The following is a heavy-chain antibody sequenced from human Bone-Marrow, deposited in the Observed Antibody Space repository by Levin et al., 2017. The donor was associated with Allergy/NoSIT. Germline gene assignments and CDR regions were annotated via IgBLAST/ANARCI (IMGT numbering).Heavy chain of an antibody. CDR2: ISWDGDTI. CDR3: VKDMEGIIGISSGWNR. CDR1: GFSLRDYG. J-gene: IGHJ5*02. V-gene: IGHV3-9*01. D-gene: IGHD6-19*01. Sequence: GGSLRLSCVVSGFSLRDYGMHWVRQSPGKGLEWVSGISWDGDTIAYAESVKGRFTISRDNTKNSLHLQMESLRTEDTALYHCVKDMEGIIGISSGWNRWGQGTLVTVSP.